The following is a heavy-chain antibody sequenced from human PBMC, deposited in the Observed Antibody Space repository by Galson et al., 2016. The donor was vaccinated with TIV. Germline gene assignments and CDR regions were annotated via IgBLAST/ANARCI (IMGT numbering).Heavy chain of an antibody. Sequence: SVKVSCKASGYTFTNYYVHWVRQAPGQGLEWMGWINADSGVTIYAQKFQGRVAMARDTSISTAYMELRGVRSDDTAVYYCARVNWARAFDYWGQGTLVTVSS. D-gene: IGHD7-27*01. J-gene: IGHJ4*02. CDR3: ARVNWARAFDY. CDR2: INADSGVT. CDR1: GYTFTNYY. V-gene: IGHV1-2*02.